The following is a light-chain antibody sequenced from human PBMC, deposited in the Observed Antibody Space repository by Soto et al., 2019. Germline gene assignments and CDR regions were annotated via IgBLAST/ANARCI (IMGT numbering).Light chain of an antibody. Sequence: SSLTQPGPLGWSPWQVITLSFTGTSREVVSYNLVSWYQQHPGKAPKLMIYEGSKRPSGVSNRFSGSKSGNTASLTISGLQAEDEADYYCCSYAGSSTLYVFGTGTKVTVL. CDR3: CSYAGSSTLYV. CDR2: EGS. V-gene: IGLV2-23*01. CDR1: SREVVSYNL. J-gene: IGLJ1*01.